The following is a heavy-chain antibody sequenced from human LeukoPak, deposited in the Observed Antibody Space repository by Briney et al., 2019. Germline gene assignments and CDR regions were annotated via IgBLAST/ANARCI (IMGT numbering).Heavy chain of an antibody. CDR2: IYYSGST. J-gene: IGHJ4*02. CDR3: AREPAYCGGDCYNPYYFDY. V-gene: IGHV4-59*01. Sequence: SETLSLTCTVSGGSISSYYWSWIRQPPGKGLEWIGYIYYSGSTNYNPSLKSRVTISVDTSKNQFSLKLSSVTAADTAVYYCAREPAYCGGDCYNPYYFDYWGQGTLVTVSS. D-gene: IGHD2-21*02. CDR1: GGSISSYY.